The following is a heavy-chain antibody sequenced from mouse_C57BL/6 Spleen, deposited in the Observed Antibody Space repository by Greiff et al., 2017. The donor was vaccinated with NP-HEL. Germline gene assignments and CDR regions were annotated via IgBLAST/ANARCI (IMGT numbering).Heavy chain of an antibody. V-gene: IGHV2-2*01. CDR1: GFSLTSYG. CDR3: ARSPHGSSYRYYAMDY. D-gene: IGHD1-1*01. J-gene: IGHJ4*01. Sequence: QVQLQQSGPGLVQPSQSLSITCTVSGFSLTSYGVHWVRQSPGKGLEWLGVIWSGGSTDYNAAFISRLSISKDNSKSQVFFKMNSLQADDTAIYYCARSPHGSSYRYYAMDYWGQGTSVTVSS. CDR2: IWSGGST.